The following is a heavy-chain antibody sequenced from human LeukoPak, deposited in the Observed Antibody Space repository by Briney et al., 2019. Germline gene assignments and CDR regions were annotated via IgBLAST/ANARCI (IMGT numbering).Heavy chain of an antibody. D-gene: IGHD2-21*01. CDR2: IVVGSGNT. CDR1: GFTFSNSA. V-gene: IGHV1-58*02. J-gene: IGHJ4*02. Sequence: ASVKVSCKASGFTFSNSAIQWVRQARGQRLEWIGWIVVGSGNTNYARKLQDRVTITRDMSTSTAYMELSGLRTEDTAVYYRAADTLQIASWGQGTLVTVSS. CDR3: AADTLQIAS.